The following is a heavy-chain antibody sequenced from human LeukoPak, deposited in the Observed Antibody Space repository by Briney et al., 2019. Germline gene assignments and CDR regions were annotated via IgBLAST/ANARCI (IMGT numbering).Heavy chain of an antibody. CDR2: IRYDGSNK. Sequence: GGSLRLSCAASGFTFSSYGMHWVRQAPGKGLEWVAFIRYDGSNKYYADSVKGRFTISRDNSKNTLYLQMNSLRAEDTAVYYCANSCSSTSCTSRVAFDIWGQGTMVTVSS. J-gene: IGHJ3*02. V-gene: IGHV3-30*02. CDR3: ANSCSSTSCTSRVAFDI. D-gene: IGHD2-2*01. CDR1: GFTFSSYG.